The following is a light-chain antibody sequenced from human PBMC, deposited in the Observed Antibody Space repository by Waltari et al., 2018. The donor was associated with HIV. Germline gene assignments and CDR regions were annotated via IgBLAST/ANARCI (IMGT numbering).Light chain of an antibody. J-gene: IGKJ1*01. CDR1: QSIDNF. V-gene: IGKV1-39*01. CDR3: QQSYTTRWT. CDR2: GAS. Sequence: DLQLPQSPSSLSASVGDRVPITCRASQSIDNFLNWYQQKPGKAPKLLIYGASRLQSGVPSRFSGSGSGTDFTLTVNSLQPEDFATYYCQQSYTTRWTFGLGTKVEMK.